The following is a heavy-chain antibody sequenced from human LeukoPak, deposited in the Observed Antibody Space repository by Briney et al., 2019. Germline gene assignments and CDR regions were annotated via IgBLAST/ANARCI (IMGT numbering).Heavy chain of an antibody. CDR2: ISGSGGST. J-gene: IGHJ4*02. CDR1: GFTFNRYA. D-gene: IGHD3-3*01. CDR3: AKFDFWSGYYPEY. V-gene: IGHV3-23*01. Sequence: PGRSLRLSCAASGFTFNRYAMSRVRQAPGKGLQLVSAISGSGGSTYYADSVKGRFTISRDNSKNTLYLQMNSLRAEDTAVYYCAKFDFWSGYYPEYWGQGTLVTVSS.